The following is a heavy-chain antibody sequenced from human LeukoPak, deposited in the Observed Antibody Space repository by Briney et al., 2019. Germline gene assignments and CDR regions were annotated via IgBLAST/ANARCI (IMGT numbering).Heavy chain of an antibody. CDR2: INSDGSST. D-gene: IGHD2-15*01. CDR1: GFTFSSYA. Sequence: GGSLRLSCSASGFTFSSYAMHWVREAPGKGLVWVSRINSDGSSTSYADSVKGRFTISRDNAKNTLYLQMNSLRAEDTAVYYCARPTEDRYAFDIWGQGTMVTVSS. CDR3: ARPTEDRYAFDI. V-gene: IGHV3-74*01. J-gene: IGHJ3*02.